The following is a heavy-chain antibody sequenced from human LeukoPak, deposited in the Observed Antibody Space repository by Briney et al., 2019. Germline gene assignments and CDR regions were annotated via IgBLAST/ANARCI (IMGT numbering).Heavy chain of an antibody. CDR2: INHSGST. V-gene: IGHV4-34*01. CDR3: ARGRLEAMWELLPYEAFDI. D-gene: IGHD1-26*01. CDR1: GGSFSGYY. Sequence: PSETLSLTCAVYGGSFSGYYWSWIRQPPGKGLEWIGEINHSGSTNYNPSLKSRVTISVDTSKNQFSLKLSSVTAADTAVYYCARGRLEAMWELLPYEAFDIWGQGTMVTASS. J-gene: IGHJ3*02.